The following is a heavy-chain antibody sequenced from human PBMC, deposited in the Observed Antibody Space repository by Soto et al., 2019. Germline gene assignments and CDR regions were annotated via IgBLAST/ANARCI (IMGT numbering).Heavy chain of an antibody. CDR2: GST. V-gene: IGHV4-31*02. CDR3: ARDHPYGGSESLGVLDP. D-gene: IGHD3-10*01. Sequence: GSTYYNPSLKSRLTISVDTSKNQFSLKLSSVTAADTAVYYCARDHPYGGSESLGVLDPWGQGTLVTVSS. J-gene: IGHJ5*02.